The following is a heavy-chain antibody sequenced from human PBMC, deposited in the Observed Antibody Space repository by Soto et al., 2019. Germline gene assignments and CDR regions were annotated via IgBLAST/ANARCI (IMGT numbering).Heavy chain of an antibody. Sequence: GGSLRLSCAASGFTFSSYGMHWVRQAPGKGLEWVAVISYDGSNKYYADSVKGRFTISRDNSKNTLYLQMNSLRAEDTAVYYCAKDLAKYYYYGMDVWGQGTTVTVSS. D-gene: IGHD1-26*01. CDR3: AKDLAKYYYYGMDV. CDR1: GFTFSSYG. V-gene: IGHV3-30*18. J-gene: IGHJ6*02. CDR2: ISYDGSNK.